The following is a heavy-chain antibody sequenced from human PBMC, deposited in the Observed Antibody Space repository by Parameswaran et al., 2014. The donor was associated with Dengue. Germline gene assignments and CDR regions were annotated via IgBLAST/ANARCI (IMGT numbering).Heavy chain of an antibody. CDR2: IYPGDSDT. V-gene: IGHV5-51*01. CDR3: ARRVNYYGSSGGDVGDY. J-gene: IGHJ4*02. D-gene: IGHD3-22*01. Sequence: VRQARTRPGVDGIIYPGDSDTRYSPSFQGQVTISADKSISTAYLQWSSLKASDTAMYYCARRVNYYGSSGGDVGDYWGQGTLVTVSS.